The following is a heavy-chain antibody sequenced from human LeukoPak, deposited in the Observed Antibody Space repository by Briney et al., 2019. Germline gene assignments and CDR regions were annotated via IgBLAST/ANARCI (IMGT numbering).Heavy chain of an antibody. V-gene: IGHV1-3*01. Sequence: ASVKVSCKASGYTFTSYAMHWVGQAPGQRLERMGWINAGNGNTKYSQKFQGRVTITRETSASTAYMELSSLRSEDTAVYYCARDGVYCSSTSCQTYYYGMDVWGQGTTVTVSS. CDR2: INAGNGNT. CDR1: GYTFTSYA. D-gene: IGHD2-2*01. J-gene: IGHJ6*02. CDR3: ARDGVYCSSTSCQTYYYGMDV.